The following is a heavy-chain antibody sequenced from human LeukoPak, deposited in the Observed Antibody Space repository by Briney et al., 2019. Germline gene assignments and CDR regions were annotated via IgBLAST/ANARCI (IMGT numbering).Heavy chain of an antibody. J-gene: IGHJ1*01. V-gene: IGHV3-23*01. Sequence: GGSLRLSCAASGFTFSSYAMSWVRQAPGKGLEWVSAISGSGGSTYYADSVKGRFTISRDNSKNTLYLQMNSLRAEDTAVYYCAKTNDYDYVWGSPRAEYFQHWGQGTLVTVSS. CDR2: ISGSGGST. CDR1: GFTFSSYA. D-gene: IGHD3-16*01. CDR3: AKTNDYDYVWGSPRAEYFQH.